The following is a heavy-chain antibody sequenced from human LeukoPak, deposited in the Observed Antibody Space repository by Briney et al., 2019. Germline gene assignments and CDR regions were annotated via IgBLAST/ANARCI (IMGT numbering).Heavy chain of an antibody. D-gene: IGHD5-18*01. J-gene: IGHJ4*02. V-gene: IGHV3-53*01. CDR3: TRGGYSYGLAY. CDR2: IYSGDHT. CDR1: GFTLSYNY. Sequence: GGSLRLSCAASGFTLSYNYMSWVRQAPGKGLEWVSVIYSGDHTYYADSVKGRFTISRDNSKNTLYLQMNSLSPDDTAVYYCTRGGYSYGLAYWGQGALVTVSS.